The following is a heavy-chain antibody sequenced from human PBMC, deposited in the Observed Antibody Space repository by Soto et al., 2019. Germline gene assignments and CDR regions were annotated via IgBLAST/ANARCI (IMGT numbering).Heavy chain of an antibody. CDR2: IWYDGSNK. J-gene: IGHJ6*02. V-gene: IGHV3-33*01. CDR3: ARDGQQGAPCAMVV. D-gene: IGHD1-26*01. Sequence: QVQVVESGGGVVQPGRSLILSCAASGFSFGNHAIHWVRQAPGKGLEWVAQIWYDGSNKYYSDSVRGRFTVSRDNSKNTLDMRMTSLRAEDTAVYYCARDGQQGAPCAMVVWGQGTSVIVSS. CDR1: GFSFGNHA.